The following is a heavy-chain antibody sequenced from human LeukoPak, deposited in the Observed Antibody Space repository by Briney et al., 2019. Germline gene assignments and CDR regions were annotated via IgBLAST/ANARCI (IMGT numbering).Heavy chain of an antibody. CDR1: GFTFSGYW. J-gene: IGHJ4*02. V-gene: IGHV3-7*01. Sequence: GGSLRLSCAASGFTFSGYWVTWVRQAPGKGLEWVANINPAASEKYYVGSVKGRFTISRDNAKNSLYLQMNSLRAEDTAVYYCERVGVIAAAGTHFDYWGKGTLVTVSS. CDR2: INPAASEK. D-gene: IGHD6-13*01. CDR3: ERVGVIAAAGTHFDY.